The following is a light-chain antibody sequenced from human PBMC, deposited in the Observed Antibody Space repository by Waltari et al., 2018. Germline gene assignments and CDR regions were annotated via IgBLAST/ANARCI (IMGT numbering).Light chain of an antibody. Sequence: EIMLTHSPVSLSLSPGGRATLSCRASQSISRYLAWYQQKPGQAPRLLIYGASNRATGIPPRFSDSGSGTDFSLTISGLEPEDSAVYYCQHHFRLPATFGQGTKVEIK. J-gene: IGKJ1*01. CDR2: GAS. CDR3: QHHFRLPAT. V-gene: IGKV3-20*01. CDR1: QSISRY.